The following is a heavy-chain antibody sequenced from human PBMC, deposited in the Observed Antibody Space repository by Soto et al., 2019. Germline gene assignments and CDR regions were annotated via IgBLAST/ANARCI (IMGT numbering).Heavy chain of an antibody. D-gene: IGHD3-10*01. J-gene: IGHJ6*03. CDR2: ISGSGGST. CDR1: GFTFSSYA. CDR3: ASGYTVRGVIIYYYYMDV. Sequence: PGGSLRLSCAASGFTFSSYAMSWVRQAPGKGLEWVSAISGSGGSTYYADSVKGRFTISRDNSKNTLYLQMNSLRAEDTAVYYCASGYTVRGVIIYYYYMDVWGKGTTVTVSS. V-gene: IGHV3-23*01.